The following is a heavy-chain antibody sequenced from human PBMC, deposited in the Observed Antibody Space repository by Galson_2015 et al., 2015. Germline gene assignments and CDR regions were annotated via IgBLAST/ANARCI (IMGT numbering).Heavy chain of an antibody. D-gene: IGHD1-26*01. Sequence: SLRLSCAASGFTFSTYAMHWVRQAPGKGLQWVAVISYEGSKKFYADSAKGRFAISRDISKNTLHLQMNTLGVDDTAVYYCARSGDLGDYFEYWGQGTPVTVSS. CDR2: ISYEGSKK. CDR1: GFTFSTYA. V-gene: IGHV3-30*09. CDR3: ARSGDLGDYFEY. J-gene: IGHJ4*02.